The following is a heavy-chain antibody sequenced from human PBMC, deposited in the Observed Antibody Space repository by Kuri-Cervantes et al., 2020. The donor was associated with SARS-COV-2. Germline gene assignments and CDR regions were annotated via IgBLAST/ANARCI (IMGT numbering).Heavy chain of an antibody. Sequence: GESLKISCAASGFTFSSYGMHWVRQAPGKGLEWVAVISYDGSNKYYADSVKGRFTISRDNSKNTLYLQMNSLRAEDTAVYYCARVRGRDPHPHLGPSPFVYWRQGTLVTVSS. CDR3: ARVRGRDPHPHLGPSPFVY. CDR1: GFTFSSYG. CDR2: ISYDGSNK. J-gene: IGHJ4*02. V-gene: IGHV3-30*03. D-gene: IGHD2-21*02.